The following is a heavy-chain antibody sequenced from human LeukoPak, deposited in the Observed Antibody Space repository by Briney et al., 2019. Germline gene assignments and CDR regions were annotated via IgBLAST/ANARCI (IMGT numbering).Heavy chain of an antibody. V-gene: IGHV4-30-4*08. Sequence: PSETLSLTXTVSGGSISSGDYYWSWIRQPPGNGLEWIGYIYYSGSTYYNPSLKSRVTISVDTSKNQFSLKLSSVTAADTAVYYCARGYCSSTSCYMFDYWGQGTLVTASS. CDR3: ARGYCSSTSCYMFDY. CDR1: GGSISSGDYY. CDR2: IYYSGST. D-gene: IGHD2-2*02. J-gene: IGHJ4*02.